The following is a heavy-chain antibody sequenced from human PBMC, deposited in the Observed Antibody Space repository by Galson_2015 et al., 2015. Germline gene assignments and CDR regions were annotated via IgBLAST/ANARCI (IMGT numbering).Heavy chain of an antibody. D-gene: IGHD6-19*01. CDR2: IYSSGST. V-gene: IGHV3-66*03. CDR3: AREDSTGWYPGYIDY. J-gene: IGHJ4*02. Sequence: SLRLSCAASGFSVRNNYMTWVRQAPGKGLEWVSIIYSSGSTFYADSVRGRFTISRDNSKNTLYLQMNSLRAGDTAIYYCAREDSTGWYPGYIDYWGQGTLVTVSS. CDR1: GFSVRNNY.